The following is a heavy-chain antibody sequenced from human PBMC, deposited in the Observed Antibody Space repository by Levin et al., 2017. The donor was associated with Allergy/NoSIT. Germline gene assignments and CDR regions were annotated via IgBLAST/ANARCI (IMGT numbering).Heavy chain of an antibody. J-gene: IGHJ6*02. CDR1: GDSVSSSSAA. CDR2: TYYRSKWYN. Sequence: SETLSLTCAISGDSVSSSSAAWTWLRQSPSRGLEWLGRTYYRSKWYNDYAVSVKSRITVNPDTSKNQFSLQLNSVTPEDTAVYYCSRGDYRGSYYYYYGMDVWGQGTTVTVSS. CDR3: SRGDYRGSYYYYYGMDV. V-gene: IGHV6-1*01. D-gene: IGHD1-26*01.